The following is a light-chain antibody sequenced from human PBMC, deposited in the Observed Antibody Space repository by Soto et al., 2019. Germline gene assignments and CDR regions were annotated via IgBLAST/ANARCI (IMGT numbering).Light chain of an antibody. J-gene: IGLJ2*01. CDR2: DVS. CDR3: GSYTTSSTLVV. CDR1: SIDVGGYNY. V-gene: IGLV2-14*03. Sequence: QSALTQPASVSGSPGQSITISCTGTSIDVGGYNYVSWYQQHPGKAPRLMIYDVSNRPSGVSNRFSGSKSGNTASLTISGLQAEDEADYYCGSYTTSSTLVVFGGGTKHTVL.